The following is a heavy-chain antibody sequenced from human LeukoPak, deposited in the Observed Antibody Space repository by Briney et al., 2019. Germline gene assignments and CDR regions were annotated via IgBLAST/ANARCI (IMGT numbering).Heavy chain of an antibody. Sequence: SETLSLTCAVYGGSFSGYYWSWLRQPPGKGLEWIGEINHSGSTNYNPSLKSRVTISVDTSKNQFSLKLSSVTAADTAVYYCARGQRTTFFGVVIRYNWFDPWGQGTLVTVSS. J-gene: IGHJ5*02. V-gene: IGHV4-34*01. D-gene: IGHD3-3*01. CDR2: INHSGST. CDR1: GGSFSGYY. CDR3: ARGQRTTFFGVVIRYNWFDP.